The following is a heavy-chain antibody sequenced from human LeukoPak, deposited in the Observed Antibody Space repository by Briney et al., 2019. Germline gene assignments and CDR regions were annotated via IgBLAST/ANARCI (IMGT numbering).Heavy chain of an antibody. D-gene: IGHD3-22*01. CDR2: ISSNGGST. CDR3: ARPYDSSGYFYGY. J-gene: IGHJ4*02. Sequence: GGSLRLSCAASGFTFSSYAMHWVRQAPGKGLEYVSAISSNGGSTYYANSVKGRFTISRDNSKNTLYLQMGSLRAEDMAVYYCARPYDSSGYFYGYWGQGTLVTVSS. CDR1: GFTFSSYA. V-gene: IGHV3-64*01.